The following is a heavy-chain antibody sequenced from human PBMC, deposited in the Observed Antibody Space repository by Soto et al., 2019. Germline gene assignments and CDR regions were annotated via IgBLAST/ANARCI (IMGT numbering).Heavy chain of an antibody. CDR1: GGSISSGGYY. Sequence: SETLSLTCTVSGGSISSGGYYWSWIRQHPGKGLEWIGYIYYSGRTYYKQSLKNQVNISVDTSKNKFSLKMSSVTAADTVVYYFAIVGYDILTGYSIPYNWFDPWGQGTLVTVSS. CDR3: AIVGYDILTGYSIPYNWFDP. D-gene: IGHD3-9*01. J-gene: IGHJ5*02. CDR2: IYYSGRT. V-gene: IGHV4-31*01.